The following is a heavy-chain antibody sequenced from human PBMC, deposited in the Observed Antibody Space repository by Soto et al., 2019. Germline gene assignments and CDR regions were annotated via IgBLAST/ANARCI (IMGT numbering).Heavy chain of an antibody. V-gene: IGHV1-18*01. CDR2: IRGDNGHT. J-gene: IGHJ5*02. Sequence: QVELVKSGAEVKKPGASVKVSCKASGYTFTTHGISWVRQVPGQGREWMGWIRGDNGHTNYAQSLQGRGTMTTDTATKTAYMELRSMRSDDTDVYYCARDLGYCRSGTCYREWFDPWGQGTLVTVSS. D-gene: IGHD2-15*01. CDR1: GYTFTTHG. CDR3: ARDLGYCRSGTCYREWFDP.